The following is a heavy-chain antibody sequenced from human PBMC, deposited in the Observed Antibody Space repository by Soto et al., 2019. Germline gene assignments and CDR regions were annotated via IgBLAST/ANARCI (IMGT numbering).Heavy chain of an antibody. V-gene: IGHV6-1*01. Sequence: PSETLSLPCAISGDRVSSNSVVWNWIGQSPSRGLEWLGRTYYRSKWYYEYAESVKSRIIINPDTSKNQLSLQLNSVTPEDTGVYYCARLVGNSWIDYWGQGTLVTVSS. CDR1: GDRVSSNSVV. CDR3: ARLVGNSWIDY. CDR2: TYYRSKWYY. J-gene: IGHJ4*02. D-gene: IGHD6-13*01.